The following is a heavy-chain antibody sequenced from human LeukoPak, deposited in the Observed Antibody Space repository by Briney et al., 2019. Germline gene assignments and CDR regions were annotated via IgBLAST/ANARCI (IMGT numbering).Heavy chain of an antibody. CDR1: GYTFTSYY. Sequence: ASVKVSCKASGYTFTSYYMHWVRQAPGQGLEWMGIINPSGGSTSYAQKFQGRVTMTRDTSTSTVYMELSSLRSEDTAVYYCARGIAAAGTHWSFDYWGQGTLVTVSS. CDR3: ARGIAAAGTHWSFDY. J-gene: IGHJ4*02. V-gene: IGHV1-46*01. D-gene: IGHD6-13*01. CDR2: INPSGGST.